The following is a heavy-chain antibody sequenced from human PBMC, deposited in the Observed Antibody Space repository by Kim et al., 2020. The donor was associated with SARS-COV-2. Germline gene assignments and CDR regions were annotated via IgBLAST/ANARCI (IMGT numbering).Heavy chain of an antibody. Sequence: SETLSLTCTVSGGSISSYYWSWIRQPPGKGLEWIGYIYYSGSTNSNPSLKSRVTISVDTSKNQFSLKLSTVTAAATAVYYCARGVTTVTTNYYYGMDVWGQGTTVTVSS. V-gene: IGHV4-59*01. CDR1: GGSISSYY. CDR3: ARGVTTVTTNYYYGMDV. J-gene: IGHJ6*02. CDR2: IYYSGST. D-gene: IGHD4-4*01.